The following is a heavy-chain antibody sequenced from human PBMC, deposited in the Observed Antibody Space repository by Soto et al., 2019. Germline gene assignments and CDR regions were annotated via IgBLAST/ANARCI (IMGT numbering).Heavy chain of an antibody. CDR1: GFTFSSYG. Sequence: QVQLVESGGGVVQPGRSLRLSCAASGFTFSSYGMHWVRQAPGKGLEWVAVISYDGSNKYYADSVKGRFTISRDNSKNXLYLQMNSLRADDTAVYYCAKDGRPYYASSGYMWFWGQGTLVTVSS. V-gene: IGHV3-30*18. J-gene: IGHJ4*02. D-gene: IGHD3-22*01. CDR3: AKDGRPYYASSGYMWF. CDR2: ISYDGSNK.